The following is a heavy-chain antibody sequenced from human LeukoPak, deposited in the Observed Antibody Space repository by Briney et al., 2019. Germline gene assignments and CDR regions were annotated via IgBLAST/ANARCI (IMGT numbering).Heavy chain of an antibody. CDR3: ARESIAAAGSYLFDY. J-gene: IGHJ4*02. CDR2: IYYSGST. D-gene: IGHD6-13*01. CDR1: GGSISSGDYY. V-gene: IGHV4-30-4*08. Sequence: SETLSLTCTVSGGSISSGDYYWSWIRQPPGKGLEWIGYIYYSGSTYYNPSLKSRVIMSVDTSKNQFSLKLSSVTAADTAVYYCARESIAAAGSYLFDYWGQGTLVTVSS.